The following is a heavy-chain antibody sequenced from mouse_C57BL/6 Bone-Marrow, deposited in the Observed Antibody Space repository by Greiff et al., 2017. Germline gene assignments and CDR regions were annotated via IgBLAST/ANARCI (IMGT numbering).Heavy chain of an antibody. Sequence: VQLQQPGAELVKPGASVKMSCKASGYTFTDYNMDWVKQSHGKSLEWIGDINPNNGGTIYNQKFKGKATLTVDKSSSTAYMELRSLTSEDIAVYYCARSDGNLDYWGQGTTLTVSS. V-gene: IGHV1-18*01. J-gene: IGHJ2*01. D-gene: IGHD2-1*01. CDR2: INPNNGGT. CDR3: ARSDGNLDY. CDR1: GYTFTDYN.